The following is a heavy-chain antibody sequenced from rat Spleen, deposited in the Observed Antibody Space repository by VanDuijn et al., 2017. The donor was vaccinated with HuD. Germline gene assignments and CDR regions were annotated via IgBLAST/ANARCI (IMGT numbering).Heavy chain of an antibody. D-gene: IGHD1-11*01. J-gene: IGHJ2*01. V-gene: IGHV3-1*01. CDR2: ISYSGST. CDR3: ARLRNYFDY. Sequence: EVQLQESGPGLVKPSQSLSLTCSVTGYSITSNYWGWIRKFPGNKMEWIGHISYSGSTSYNPSLKSRISITRDTSKNQFFLQFNSVTTEETATYYCARLRNYFDYWGQGVMVTVSS. CDR1: GYSITSNY.